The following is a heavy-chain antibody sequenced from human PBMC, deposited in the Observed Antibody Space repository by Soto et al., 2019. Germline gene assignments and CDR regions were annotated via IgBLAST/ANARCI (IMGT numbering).Heavy chain of an antibody. CDR3: ARVMVRGVIIPYDWFDP. CDR2: IYYSGST. J-gene: IGHJ5*02. V-gene: IGHV4-59*01. CDR1: GGSISSYY. Sequence: QVQLQESGPGLVKPSETLSLTCPVSGGSISSYYWSWIRQPPGKGLEWIGYIYYSGSTNYDPSLKSRVTISVDTSKIQFSLKLSSVTAADTAVYYCARVMVRGVIIPYDWFDPWGQGTLVTVSS. D-gene: IGHD3-10*01.